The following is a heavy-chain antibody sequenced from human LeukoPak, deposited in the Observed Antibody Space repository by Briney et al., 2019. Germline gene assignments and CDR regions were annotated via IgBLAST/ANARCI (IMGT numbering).Heavy chain of an antibody. CDR2: ISGSGGST. CDR3: AKGEGPMIVVVITTSLAFDI. D-gene: IGHD3-22*01. J-gene: IGHJ3*02. V-gene: IGHV3-23*01. CDR1: GFTFSSYA. Sequence: PGGSLRLSCAASGFTFSSYAMSWVRQAPGKGLEWVSAISGSGGSTYYADSVKGRFTISRDNSKNTLYLQMNSLRAEDTAVYYCAKGEGPMIVVVITTSLAFDIWGQGTIVTVSS.